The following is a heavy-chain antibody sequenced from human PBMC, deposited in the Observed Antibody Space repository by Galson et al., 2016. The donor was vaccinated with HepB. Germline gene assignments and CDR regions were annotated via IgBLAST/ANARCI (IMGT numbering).Heavy chain of an antibody. V-gene: IGHV3-23*01. CDR2: ISGSGGST. CDR1: GFTFSSYA. J-gene: IGHJ4*02. D-gene: IGHD6-13*01. CDR3: AKIAASGLPFYY. Sequence: SLRLSCAASGFTFSSYAMSWVRQAPGKGLEWVSAISGSGGSTYYADSVKGRFTISRDISRNTLYLQMDPLRAEDTAVYYCAKIAASGLPFYYWGQGTPVTVSS.